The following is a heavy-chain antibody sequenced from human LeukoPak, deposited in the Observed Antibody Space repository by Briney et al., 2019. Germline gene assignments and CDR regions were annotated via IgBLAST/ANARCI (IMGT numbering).Heavy chain of an antibody. Sequence: GVSVKVSCKASGYTFTSYGISWVRQAPGQGLEWVGWINSYNGNTNYAQKLQGRVTLTTDTSTSTAYMELRSLRSDDTAVYYCTRQITMIVVVINDPFDIWGQGTMVTVSS. CDR2: INSYNGNT. CDR3: TRQITMIVVVINDPFDI. J-gene: IGHJ3*02. CDR1: GYTFTSYG. V-gene: IGHV1-18*01. D-gene: IGHD3-22*01.